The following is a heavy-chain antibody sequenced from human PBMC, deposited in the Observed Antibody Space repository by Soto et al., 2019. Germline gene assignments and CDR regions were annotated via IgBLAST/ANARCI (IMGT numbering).Heavy chain of an antibody. CDR3: ASVDYGDEVYDY. CDR1: GFTFSTYP. V-gene: IGHV3-30-3*01. J-gene: IGHJ4*02. CDR2: ILYDGSTE. D-gene: IGHD4-17*01. Sequence: QVQLVESGGGVVQPGRSLRLSCAASGFTFSTYPMHWVRQAPGKGLEWVAIILYDGSTEYYADSVKGRFTISRDNYEKTLYLQRHRLRPEDTAVYYCASVDYGDEVYDYWGQGTLVTVSS.